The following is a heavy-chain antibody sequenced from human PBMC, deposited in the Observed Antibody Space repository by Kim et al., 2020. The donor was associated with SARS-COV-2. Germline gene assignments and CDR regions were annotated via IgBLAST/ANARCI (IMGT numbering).Heavy chain of an antibody. Sequence: GESLKISCKGSGYSFTTYWIGWVRQMPGKGLEWMGIIYPVDLVTRSSASFQGQVTIPAAKSISTAYLQWSTLKASDTAMYYCARALGGYSYGFDYWGQGTLVTVSS. CDR3: ARALGGYSYGFDY. CDR2: IYPVDLVT. CDR1: GYSFTTYW. V-gene: IGHV5-51*01. J-gene: IGHJ4*02. D-gene: IGHD5-18*01.